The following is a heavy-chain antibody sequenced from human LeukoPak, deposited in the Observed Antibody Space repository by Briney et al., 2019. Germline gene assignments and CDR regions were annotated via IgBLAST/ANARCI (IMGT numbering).Heavy chain of an antibody. CDR1: GGSFSGYY. CDR3: ARGRDTYYYYYMDV. V-gene: IGHV4-34*01. CDR2: INHSGST. D-gene: IGHD5-18*01. J-gene: IGHJ6*03. Sequence: SETLSLTCAVYGGSFSGYYWSWIRQPPGKGLEWIGEINHSGSTDYNPSLKSRVTISVDTSKNQFSLKLSSVTAADTAVYYCARGRDTYYYYYMDVWGKGTTVTVSS.